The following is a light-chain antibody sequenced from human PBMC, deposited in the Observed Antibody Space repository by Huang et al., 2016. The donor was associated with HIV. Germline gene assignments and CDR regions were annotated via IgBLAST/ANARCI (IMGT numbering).Light chain of an antibody. CDR2: ATS. V-gene: IGKV1-8*01. CDR3: QQYYSFPLT. Sequence: AIRITQSPSSLSASTGDKVSITCRAIQDINTYLAWDQQKPGKPPSLLIYATSTLQSGVPSRFSGSGSGTDFTLTITHLQSEDFATYYCQQYYSFPLTFGQGSQVEV. J-gene: IGKJ1*01. CDR1: QDINTY.